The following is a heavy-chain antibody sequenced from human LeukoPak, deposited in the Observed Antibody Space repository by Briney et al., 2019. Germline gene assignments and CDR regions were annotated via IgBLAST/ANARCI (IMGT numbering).Heavy chain of an antibody. D-gene: IGHD2-15*01. CDR3: TRRVSTTRWFDP. J-gene: IGHJ5*02. CDR2: IKSDGSTT. V-gene: IGHV3-74*01. Sequence: GRSLRLSCAASGFTFSSYWMHWVREAPGKGLVWVSRIKSDGSTTNCADSVKGRFTISRDNAENRPYPQMNSLRVEHTAVYYCTRRVSTTRWFDPWGKGTLVTVSS. CDR1: GFTFSSYW.